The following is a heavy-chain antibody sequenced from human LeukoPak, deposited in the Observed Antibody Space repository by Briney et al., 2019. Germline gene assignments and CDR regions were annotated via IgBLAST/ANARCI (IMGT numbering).Heavy chain of an antibody. CDR2: INHSGST. CDR3: ARGRGILSGFDP. CDR1: GGSFSGYY. D-gene: IGHD3-10*01. Sequence: SETLSLTCAVYGGSFSGYYWSWIRQPPGKGLEWIGEINHSGSTNHNPSLKSRVTISVDTSKNQFSLKLSSVTAADTAVYYCARGRGILSGFDPWGQGTLVTVSS. V-gene: IGHV4-34*01. J-gene: IGHJ5*02.